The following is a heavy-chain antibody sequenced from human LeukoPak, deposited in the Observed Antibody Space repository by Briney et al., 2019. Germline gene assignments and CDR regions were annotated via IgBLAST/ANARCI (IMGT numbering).Heavy chain of an antibody. D-gene: IGHD4-17*01. V-gene: IGHV4-61*01. CDR3: ARTLRRLYWYCDL. Sequence: PSETLSLTCTVSGGSVSSGSYYWSWIRQPPGKGLEWIGYIYYSGSTNYNPSLKSRVTISVDTSKNQSSLRLSSVTAADTAVYHRARTLRRLYWYCDLRGRGALVTVSS. CDR2: IYYSGST. CDR1: GGSVSSGSYY. J-gene: IGHJ2*01.